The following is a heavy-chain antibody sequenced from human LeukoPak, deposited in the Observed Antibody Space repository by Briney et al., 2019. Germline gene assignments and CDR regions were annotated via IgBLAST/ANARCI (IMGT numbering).Heavy chain of an antibody. V-gene: IGHV4-34*01. Sequence: PSETLSLTCAVYGGSFSGYYWSWIRQPPGKGLEWIGEINHSGSTNYNPSLKSRVTISVDTSKNQFSLKLSSVTAADTAVYYCARRRRTAASGAWGQGTLVTVSS. CDR1: GGSFSGYY. CDR2: INHSGST. D-gene: IGHD6-13*01. CDR3: ARRRRTAASGA. J-gene: IGHJ4*02.